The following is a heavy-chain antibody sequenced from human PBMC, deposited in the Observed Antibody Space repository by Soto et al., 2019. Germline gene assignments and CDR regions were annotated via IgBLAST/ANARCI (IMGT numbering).Heavy chain of an antibody. J-gene: IGHJ4*02. D-gene: IGHD2-15*01. Sequence: QVQLVQSGAEVRQPASSVKVSCKTSGGTFSSYAISWVRQAPGQGLEWMGGIVPIVDTSTYAQKFQGRVTITGDESTRTVYMELSSLRSDDTAVYYCVRVVAFPASPDNWGQETLVTVSS. CDR3: VRVVAFPASPDN. CDR1: GGTFSSYA. V-gene: IGHV1-69*12. CDR2: IVPIVDTS.